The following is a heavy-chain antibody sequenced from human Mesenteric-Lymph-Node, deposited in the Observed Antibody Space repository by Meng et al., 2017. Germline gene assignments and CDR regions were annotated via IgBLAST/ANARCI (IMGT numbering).Heavy chain of an antibody. V-gene: IGHV3-33*08. CDR1: GFTFSSYW. J-gene: IGHJ4*02. D-gene: IGHD3-22*01. Sequence: GGSLRLSCAASGFTFSSYWMSWVRQAPGKGLEWVAVIWYDGSNKYYADSVKGRFTISRDNSKNTLYLQMNSLRAEDTAVYYCARSGGYYQRYFDYWGQGKRVT. CDR2: IWYDGSNK. CDR3: ARSGGYYQRYFDY.